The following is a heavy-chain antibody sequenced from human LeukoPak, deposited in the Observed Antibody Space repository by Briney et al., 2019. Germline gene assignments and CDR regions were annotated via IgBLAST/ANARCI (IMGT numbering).Heavy chain of an antibody. J-gene: IGHJ4*02. CDR2: INHSGST. D-gene: IGHD6-13*01. V-gene: IGHV4-34*01. CDR3: ARGCSSWYLPHLDY. Sequence: PSETLSLTCAVYGGSYSGYYWRWIRQPPGKGLEWVGEINHSGSTNYNPSLKGRVTISVDTSKNQFSLKLSSVTAADTAVYYCARGCSSWYLPHLDYWGQGTLVTVSS. CDR1: GGSYSGYY.